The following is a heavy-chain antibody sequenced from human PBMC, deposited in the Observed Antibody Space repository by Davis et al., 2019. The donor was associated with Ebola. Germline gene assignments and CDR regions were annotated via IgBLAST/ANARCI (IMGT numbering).Heavy chain of an antibody. CDR3: AGRISMVWGVEDDY. Sequence: SSVNVPCQASGCTFSSYTLIWVRQPPGQGLEWMGRIIPILGVAKSAQKFQVRVTITADKSATTACMELSSLRFGDTAVYYCAGRISMVWGVEDDYWGQGTLVSVSS. CDR2: IIPILGVA. J-gene: IGHJ4*02. V-gene: IGHV1-69*02. D-gene: IGHD3-10*01. CDR1: GCTFSSYT.